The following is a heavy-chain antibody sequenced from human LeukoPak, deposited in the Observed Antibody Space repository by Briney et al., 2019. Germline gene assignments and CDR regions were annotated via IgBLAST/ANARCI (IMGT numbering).Heavy chain of an antibody. CDR2: INPNSGGT. CDR1: GYTFTSYY. CDR3: VRERGVYCSGGSCYADYYYYYMDV. V-gene: IGHV1-2*02. D-gene: IGHD2-15*01. Sequence: ASVKVSCKASGYTFTSYYMHWVRQAPGQGLEWTGWINPNSGGTNYAQKFQGRVTMTRDTSISTAYMELSRLRSDATAVYYCVRERGVYCSGGSCYADYYYYYMDVWGKGTTVTISS. J-gene: IGHJ6*03.